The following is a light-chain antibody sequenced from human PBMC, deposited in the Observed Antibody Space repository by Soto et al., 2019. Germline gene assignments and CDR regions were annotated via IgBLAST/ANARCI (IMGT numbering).Light chain of an antibody. CDR3: QLYNSAPPFT. CDR1: QGISNY. Sequence: DIQMTQSPSSLSASVGDRITITCRASQGISNYLAWYQQKPGKVPKLLIYAASTLQSGVPSRFSGSGSETDFTLTISSLQPEDVATYYSQLYNSAPPFTFGPGTKVDIE. CDR2: AAS. J-gene: IGKJ3*01. V-gene: IGKV1-27*01.